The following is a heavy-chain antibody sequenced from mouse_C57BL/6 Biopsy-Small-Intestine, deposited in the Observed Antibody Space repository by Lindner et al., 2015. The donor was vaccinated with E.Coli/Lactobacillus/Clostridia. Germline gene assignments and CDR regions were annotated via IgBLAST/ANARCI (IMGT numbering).Heavy chain of an antibody. CDR1: GYTFTSYD. CDR3: ARKDATSGSFAY. Sequence: VQLQESGAELARPGASVKLSCKASGYTFTSYDITWVKQRTGQGLEWIGEIYPRSDSSYYSEKFKGKATLTADTSSSTAYMELRSLTSEDSAVFFCARKDATSGSFAYWGQGTLVTVSA. V-gene: IGHV1-81*01. CDR2: IYPRSDSS. D-gene: IGHD3-2*02. J-gene: IGHJ3*01.